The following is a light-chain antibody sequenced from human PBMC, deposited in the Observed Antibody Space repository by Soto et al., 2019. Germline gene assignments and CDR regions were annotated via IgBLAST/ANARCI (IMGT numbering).Light chain of an antibody. CDR1: SSDVGGYNY. J-gene: IGLJ1*01. V-gene: IGLV2-14*01. CDR2: DVS. Sequence: QSVLTQPASVSGSPGQSITSSCTGASSDVGGYNYVSWYQQHPGKAPKLMIYDVSDRPSGVSNRFSGSKSGNTASLTISGLQAEDEADYYCSSYTNRGTLDIFGTGTKVTVL. CDR3: SSYTNRGTLDI.